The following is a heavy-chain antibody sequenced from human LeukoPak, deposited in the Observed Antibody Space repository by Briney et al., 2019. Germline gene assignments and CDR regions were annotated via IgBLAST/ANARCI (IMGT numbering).Heavy chain of an antibody. CDR3: ARNLTMILAKGAFDI. D-gene: IGHD3-22*01. V-gene: IGHV4-39*07. CDR1: GGSISSSTYY. CDR2: IYNSGSI. J-gene: IGHJ3*02. Sequence: PSETLSLTCTVSGGSISSSTYYWGWIRQPPGKGLEWIASIYNSGSISYNPSLKSRVTISLDTSKKQFSLKLSSVTAADTAVYYCARNLTMILAKGAFDIWGQGIMVTVSS.